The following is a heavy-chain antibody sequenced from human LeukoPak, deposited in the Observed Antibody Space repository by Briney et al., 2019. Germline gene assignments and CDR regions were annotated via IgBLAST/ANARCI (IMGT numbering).Heavy chain of an antibody. D-gene: IGHD2-2*01. CDR1: GFTFRNYG. V-gene: IGHV3-33*01. Sequence: GTSLRLSCAASGFTFRNYGMHWVRQAPGKGLEWVASIRTDGGEKYHADSVQGRFSISRDNSKNTLYLQMDSLRAEDTALYYCARIGHRTSWANFDYWGQGTLVTVSS. CDR3: ARIGHRTSWANFDY. CDR2: IRTDGGEK. J-gene: IGHJ4*02.